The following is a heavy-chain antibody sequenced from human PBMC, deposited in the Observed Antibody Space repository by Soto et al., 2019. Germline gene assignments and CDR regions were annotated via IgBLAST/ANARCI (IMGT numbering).Heavy chain of an antibody. CDR3: AARSYCSGGSCYSIYYYGMDV. Sequence: GGSLRLSCAASGCTFSSYAISWVRQAPGQGLEWMGGIIPIFGTANYAQKFQGRATITADESTSTAYMELSSLRSEDTAVYYCAARSYCSGGSCYSIYYYGMDVWGQGTTVTVSS. V-gene: IGHV1-69*01. D-gene: IGHD2-15*01. CDR2: IIPIFGTA. J-gene: IGHJ6*02. CDR1: GCTFSSYA.